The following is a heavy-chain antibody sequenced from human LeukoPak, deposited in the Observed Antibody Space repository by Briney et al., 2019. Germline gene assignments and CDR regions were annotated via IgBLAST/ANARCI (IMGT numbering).Heavy chain of an antibody. CDR1: GFIFSDYA. CDR3: ARGGQYCSTISCYAYNWFDP. J-gene: IGHJ5*02. CDR2: ISDDGSNE. Sequence: GGSLRLFCAASGFIFSDYAMLWVRQAPGKGLEWMAVISDDGSNEHYADSVKGRFTISRDNLKNTLYLQMNILRAEDTAVYYCARGGQYCSTISCYAYNWFDPWGQGNPGHRLL. V-gene: IGHV3-30-3*01. D-gene: IGHD2-2*01.